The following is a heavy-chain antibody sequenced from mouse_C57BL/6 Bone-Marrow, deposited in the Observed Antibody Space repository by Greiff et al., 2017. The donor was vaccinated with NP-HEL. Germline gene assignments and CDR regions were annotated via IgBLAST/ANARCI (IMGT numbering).Heavy chain of an antibody. V-gene: IGHV1-9*01. D-gene: IGHD1-1*01. CDR3: AKSPSYYGSSYPFAY. J-gene: IGHJ3*01. CDR1: GYTFTGYW. CDR2: ILPGSGST. Sequence: QVQLQQSGAELMKPGASVKLSCKATGYTFTGYWIEWVKQRPGHGLEWIGEILPGSGSTNYNEKFKGKATFTADTSSNTAYMQLSSLTTEDSAIYYCAKSPSYYGSSYPFAYWGQGTLVTVSA.